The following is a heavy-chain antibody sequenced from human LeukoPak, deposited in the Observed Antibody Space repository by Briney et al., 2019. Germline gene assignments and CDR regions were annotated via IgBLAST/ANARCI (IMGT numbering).Heavy chain of an antibody. CDR3: ATYDSSGYPLGY. Sequence: ASAKVSCKASGYTFTGYYMHWVRQAPGQGLEWMGRINPNSGGTNYAQKFQGRVTMTRDTSISTAYMELSRLRSDDTAVYYCATYDSSGYPLGYWGQGTLVTVSS. J-gene: IGHJ4*02. CDR2: INPNSGGT. CDR1: GYTFTGYY. D-gene: IGHD3-22*01. V-gene: IGHV1-2*06.